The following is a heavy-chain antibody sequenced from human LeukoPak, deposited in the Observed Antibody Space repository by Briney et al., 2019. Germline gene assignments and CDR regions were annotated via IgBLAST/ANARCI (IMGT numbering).Heavy chain of an antibody. J-gene: IGHJ4*02. CDR3: ARGSSGLQYYFDY. CDR1: GYSFTSYW. Sequence: GESLKISCKGSGYSFTSYWIGCVRQMPGKGLEWMGIIYPSDSDTRYSPSFQGQVTISADKSISTAYLQWSSLKASDTAMYYCARGSSGLQYYFDYWGQGTLVTVSS. CDR2: IYPSDSDT. V-gene: IGHV5-51*01. D-gene: IGHD3-22*01.